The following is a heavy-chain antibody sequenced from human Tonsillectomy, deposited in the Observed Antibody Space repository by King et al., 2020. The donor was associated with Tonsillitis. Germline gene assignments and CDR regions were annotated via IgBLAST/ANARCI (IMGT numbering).Heavy chain of an antibody. Sequence: VQLVESGGGLVQPGGSLRLSCAASGFTFNNYAMSWVRQAPGKGLEWVSAIGGSGGSTYYADSVKGRFIISRDKTKNTLYLQMNSLRAEDTAVYYCAKDPSIWFGDYDAFDIWGQGTMVTVSS. CDR1: GFTFNNYA. J-gene: IGHJ3*02. CDR3: AKDPSIWFGDYDAFDI. CDR2: IGGSGGST. V-gene: IGHV3-23*04. D-gene: IGHD3-10*01.